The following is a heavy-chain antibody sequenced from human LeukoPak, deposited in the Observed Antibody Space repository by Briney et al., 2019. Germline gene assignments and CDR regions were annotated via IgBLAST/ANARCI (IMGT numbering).Heavy chain of an antibody. D-gene: IGHD6-19*01. CDR3: ARDPHLLFSSERPGYFDY. V-gene: IGHV3-23*01. Sequence: PGGSLRLSCAASGFTFSSYAMSWVRQAPGKGLEWVSAISGSGGSTYYADSVKGRFTISRDNAKNSLYLQMNSLRAEDTAVYYCARDPHLLFSSERPGYFDYWGQGTLVTVSS. CDR2: ISGSGGST. J-gene: IGHJ4*02. CDR1: GFTFSSYA.